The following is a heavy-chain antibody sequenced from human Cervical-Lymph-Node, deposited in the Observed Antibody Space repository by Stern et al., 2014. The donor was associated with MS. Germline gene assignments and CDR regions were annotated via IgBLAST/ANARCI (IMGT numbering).Heavy chain of an antibody. Sequence: QVQLVQSGAEVKKPGASVKVSCKASGYTFTSYYMHWVRQAPGQGLEWMGIINPSGGSTSYAQKFQGRVTMTRDTSTSTVYMELSSLRSEDTAVYYCARDLVWYYGSGSYFDIWGQGTMVTVSS. CDR1: GYTFTSYY. CDR3: ARDLVWYYGSGSYFDI. CDR2: INPSGGST. J-gene: IGHJ3*02. D-gene: IGHD3-10*01. V-gene: IGHV1-46*03.